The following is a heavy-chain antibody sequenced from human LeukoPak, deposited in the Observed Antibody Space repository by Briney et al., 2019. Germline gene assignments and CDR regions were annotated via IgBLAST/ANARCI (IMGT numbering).Heavy chain of an antibody. D-gene: IGHD6-19*01. CDR1: GYSISSGYY. CDR3: ARTVRYSSGPLTDLLPYYFDY. Sequence: SETLSLTCTVSGYSISSGYYWGWIRPPPGKGLEWTGSIDHSGSTYYNPSLKSRITISVDTSKNQFSLKLSSVTAADMAVYYCARTVRYSSGPLTDLLPYYFDYWGQGTLVTVSS. CDR2: IDHSGST. V-gene: IGHV4-38-2*02. J-gene: IGHJ4*02.